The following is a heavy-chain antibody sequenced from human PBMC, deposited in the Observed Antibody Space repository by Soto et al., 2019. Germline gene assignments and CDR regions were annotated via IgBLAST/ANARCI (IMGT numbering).Heavy chain of an antibody. V-gene: IGHV3-33*01. J-gene: IGHJ4*02. Sequence: QVQLVESGGGVVQPGRSLRLSCAASGFTFSSYGMHWVRQAPGKGLEWVAVIWYDGSNKYYADSVEGRFTISRDNSKNTLYLQMNSLRAEDTAVYYCARDPNSGSYQDFDYWGQGTLVTVSS. CDR3: ARDPNSGSYQDFDY. CDR2: IWYDGSNK. CDR1: GFTFSSYG. D-gene: IGHD1-26*01.